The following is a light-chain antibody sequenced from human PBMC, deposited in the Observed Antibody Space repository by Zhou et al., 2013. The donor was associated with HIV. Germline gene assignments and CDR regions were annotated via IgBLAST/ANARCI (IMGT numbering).Light chain of an antibody. CDR2: AAS. J-gene: IGKJ1*01. V-gene: IGKV1-8*01. CDR3: QQYYDYLWT. Sequence: AIRMTQSPSSFSASTGDRVTITCRASQGISTYVAWYQQKLGKTPRLLIYAASTLQSGVPSRFSGTGSGTDFTLTISCLQSEDFATYYCQQYYDYLWTFGHGTKV. CDR1: QGISTY.